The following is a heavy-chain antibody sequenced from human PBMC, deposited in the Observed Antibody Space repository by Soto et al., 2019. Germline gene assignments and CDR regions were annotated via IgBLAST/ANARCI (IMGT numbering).Heavy chain of an antibody. J-gene: IGHJ5*02. CDR1: GGSISSYY. V-gene: IGHV4-59*01. Sequence: SETLSLTCSVSGGSISSYYWSWIRQPPGKGLEWIGYIYYSGSTNYNPPLKSRVTISVDTSKNQFSLKLSSVTAADTAVYYCARGGYCSSTSCYGYNWFDPWGQRTLVTVSS. D-gene: IGHD2-2*01. CDR3: ARGGYCSSTSCYGYNWFDP. CDR2: IYYSGST.